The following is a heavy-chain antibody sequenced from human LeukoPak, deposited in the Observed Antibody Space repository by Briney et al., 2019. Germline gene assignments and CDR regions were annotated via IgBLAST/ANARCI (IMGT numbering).Heavy chain of an antibody. J-gene: IGHJ4*02. Sequence: GGSLRLSCAASGYEFHIYAMSWVRQAPGKGLEWVSGTNDNGDNTNHADSVKGRFTISRDNSKNTLYLQMNSLRADDTAIYYCAKDRHGIVGLTPFEYWGQGTRVTVSS. CDR2: TNDNGDNT. D-gene: IGHD1-26*01. V-gene: IGHV3-23*01. CDR3: AKDRHGIVGLTPFEY. CDR1: GYEFHIYA.